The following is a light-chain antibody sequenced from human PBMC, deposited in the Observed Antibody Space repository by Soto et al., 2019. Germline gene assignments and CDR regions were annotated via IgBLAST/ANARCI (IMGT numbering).Light chain of an antibody. CDR3: QQYDSSPRT. J-gene: IGKJ1*01. Sequence: EIVLTQSPGTLSLSPGERVTLSCRASQSVSYNLAWYQQKPGQAPRLLIYRTSNRATGIPDRFSGSGSGTDFTLTISRLEPEDFAVYWCQQYDSSPRTFGQGTKVDIK. CDR1: QSVSYN. V-gene: IGKV3-20*01. CDR2: RTS.